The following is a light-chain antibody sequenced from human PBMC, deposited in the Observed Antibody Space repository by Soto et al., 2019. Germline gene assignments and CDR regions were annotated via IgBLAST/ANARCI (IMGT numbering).Light chain of an antibody. CDR2: GNN. CDR1: SSNIGAGFD. CDR3: QSYDSSLSVV. V-gene: IGLV1-40*01. J-gene: IGLJ2*01. Sequence: QSVLTQPPSVSGAPGQRVTISCTGGSSNIGAGFDVHWYQQLPETAPKLLIYGNNNRPSGVPDRFSGSKSGTSASLAITGLQAEDEADYYCQSYDSSLSVVFGGGTQLTVL.